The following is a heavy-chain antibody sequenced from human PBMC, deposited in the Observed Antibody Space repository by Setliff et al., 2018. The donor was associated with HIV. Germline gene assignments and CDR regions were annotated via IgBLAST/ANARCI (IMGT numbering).Heavy chain of an antibody. CDR3: ARDRGSSYYYYYYMDV. CDR1: GGSISSSNW. CDR2: IYYSGST. J-gene: IGHJ6*03. D-gene: IGHD6-6*01. V-gene: IGHV4-61*01. Sequence: SETLSLTCAVSGGSISSSNWWSWIRQPPGKGLEWIGYIYYSGSTNYNPSLKSRVTISVDTSKNQFSLKLSSVTAADTAVYYCARDRGSSYYYYYYMDVWGKGTTVTVSS.